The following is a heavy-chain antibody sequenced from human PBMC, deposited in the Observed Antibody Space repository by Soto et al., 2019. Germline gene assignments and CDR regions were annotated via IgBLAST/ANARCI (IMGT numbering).Heavy chain of an antibody. D-gene: IGHD5-12*01. CDR3: AREGNLGRWLQPLDF. V-gene: IGHV4-59*01. Sequence: SETLSLTCTLSGGSFSPNYWAWIRQPPGKGLEWIGNIHYNENTKYNPSLKSRVTMSVDTSKNQFSLRLISVTAADTAKYFCAREGNLGRWLQPLDFWGQGTLVTVSS. CDR2: IHYNENT. CDR1: GGSFSPNY. J-gene: IGHJ4*02.